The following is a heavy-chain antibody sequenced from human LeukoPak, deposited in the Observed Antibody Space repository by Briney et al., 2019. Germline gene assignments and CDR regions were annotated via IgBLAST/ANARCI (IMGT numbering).Heavy chain of an antibody. D-gene: IGHD4-17*01. Sequence: SETLSLTCAVYGGSFSGYYWSWIRQPPGKGLEWIGSIYYSGSTYYNPSLKSRVTISVDTSKNQFSLKLSSVTAADTAVYYCARNARYGDYVDYWGQGTLVTVSS. CDR1: GGSFSGYY. J-gene: IGHJ4*02. CDR2: IYYSGST. CDR3: ARNARYGDYVDY. V-gene: IGHV4-34*01.